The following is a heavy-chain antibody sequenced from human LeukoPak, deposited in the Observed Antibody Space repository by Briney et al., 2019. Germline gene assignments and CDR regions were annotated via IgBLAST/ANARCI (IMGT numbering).Heavy chain of an antibody. V-gene: IGHV4-34*01. CDR3: ARPRMDV. Sequence: SETLSLTCAVYAGSFSGYYWSWIRQPPGKGLEWIGEINHSGSTNYNPSLKSRVTISVDTSKNQFSLKLSSVTAADTAVYYCARPRMDVWGQGTTVTVSS. CDR2: INHSGST. CDR1: AGSFSGYY. J-gene: IGHJ6*02.